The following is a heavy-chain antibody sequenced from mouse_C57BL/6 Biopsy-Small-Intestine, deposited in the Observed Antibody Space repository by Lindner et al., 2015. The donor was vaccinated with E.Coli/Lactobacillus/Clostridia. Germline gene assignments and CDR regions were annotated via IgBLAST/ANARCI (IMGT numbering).Heavy chain of an antibody. J-gene: IGHJ2*01. CDR3: TTWGTTVDDY. V-gene: IGHV14-4*01. D-gene: IGHD1-1*01. Sequence: VQLQESGAELVRPGASVKLSCTASGFNIKDDYMHWVKQRPEQGLEWIGWIDPENGDTEYASKFQGKATITADTSSNTAYLQLSSLTSEDTAVYYCTTWGTTVDDYWGQGTTLTVSS. CDR1: GFNIKDDY. CDR2: IDPENGDT.